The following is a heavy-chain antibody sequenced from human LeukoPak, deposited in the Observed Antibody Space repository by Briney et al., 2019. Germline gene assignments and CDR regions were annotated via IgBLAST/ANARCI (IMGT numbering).Heavy chain of an antibody. CDR2: IYHRGHT. V-gene: IGHV4-4*02. J-gene: IGHJ4*02. Sequence: GSLKLSCDASGFTFSSYWMHWVRQTPGKGLEWIGEIYHRGHTYYNPSLKCRVTMSGDTSTNQFSLRVNSVNAADTAVYYCARAFYPPDFGFGRAPYYFDKWGRGTLVTVSS. D-gene: IGHD3-16*01. CDR3: ARAFYPPDFGFGRAPYYFDK. CDR1: GFTFSSYW.